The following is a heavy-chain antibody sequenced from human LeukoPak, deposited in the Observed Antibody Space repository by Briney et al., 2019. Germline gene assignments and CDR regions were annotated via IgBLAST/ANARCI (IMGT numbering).Heavy chain of an antibody. V-gene: IGHV3-7*01. CDR1: GSIFSGYW. CDR3: ARGGYSFDY. D-gene: IGHD5-12*01. Sequence: GGSLRLSRPLSGSIFSGYWTSCVRQAPGNWLGWVARLHADGSEKCYLGAVKSRFIISGNNTKNSLYLQMNSLRVDDTAVYYCARGGYSFDYLGQGTLVTVSS. J-gene: IGHJ4*02. CDR2: LHADGSEK.